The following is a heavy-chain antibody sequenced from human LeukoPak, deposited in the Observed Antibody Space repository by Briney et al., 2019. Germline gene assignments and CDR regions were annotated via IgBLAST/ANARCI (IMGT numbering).Heavy chain of an antibody. Sequence: GESLKISCKGSGYSFTTYWIGWVRQMPGKGLEWMGIIYPGDSDTRYSPSFQGQVTISADKSISTAYLQWSSLKASDTAMYYCVRRGYNYFYYMDVWGKGTTVTVSS. CDR3: VRRGYNYFYYMDV. J-gene: IGHJ6*03. CDR1: GYSFTTYW. D-gene: IGHD3-10*01. V-gene: IGHV5-51*01. CDR2: IYPGDSDT.